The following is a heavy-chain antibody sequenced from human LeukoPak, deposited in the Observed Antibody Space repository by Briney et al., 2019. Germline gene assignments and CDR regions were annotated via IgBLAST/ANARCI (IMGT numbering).Heavy chain of an antibody. J-gene: IGHJ4*02. CDR1: GGSISSYY. D-gene: IGHD6-13*01. Sequence: SETLSLTCTVSGGSISSYYWSWIRQPPGKGLEWIGYIYYSGSTNYNPSLKSRVTISVDTSKNQFSLKLSSVTAADTAVYYCAGKGYISSWHLGYWGQGTLVTVSS. CDR3: AGKGYISSWHLGY. CDR2: IYYSGST. V-gene: IGHV4-59*01.